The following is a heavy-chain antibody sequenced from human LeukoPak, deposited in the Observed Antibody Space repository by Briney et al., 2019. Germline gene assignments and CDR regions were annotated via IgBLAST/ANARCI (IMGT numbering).Heavy chain of an antibody. CDR3: ARRGADYCSGDTCYYFDY. CDR1: GYGFTSYW. V-gene: IGHV5-51*01. CDR2: IYPADSDT. Sequence: GESLKISCKASGYGFTSYWIGWVRQMPGKGLEWMAIIYPADSDTRYSPSFRGQVTISADNSISTAYLQWNSLKASDTAIYYCARRGADYCSGDTCYYFDYWGQGTLVTVSS. D-gene: IGHD2-15*01. J-gene: IGHJ4*02.